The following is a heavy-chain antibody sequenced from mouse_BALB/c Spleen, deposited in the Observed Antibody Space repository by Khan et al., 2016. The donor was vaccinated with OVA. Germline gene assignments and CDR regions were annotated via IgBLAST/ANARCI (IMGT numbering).Heavy chain of an antibody. V-gene: IGHV6-6*02. CDR2: IRLKSNNYAT. CDR3: PLPPWFAY. J-gene: IGHJ3*01. Sequence: EVKLEVSGGGLVQPGGSMKLSCVASGFTFSNYWMNWVRQSPEKGLEWVAEIRLKSNNYATHYAESVKGRFTISRDDSKSSVYLQINNLRAEDTGIYYCPLPPWFAYWGQGTLVTVSA. CDR1: GFTFSNYW.